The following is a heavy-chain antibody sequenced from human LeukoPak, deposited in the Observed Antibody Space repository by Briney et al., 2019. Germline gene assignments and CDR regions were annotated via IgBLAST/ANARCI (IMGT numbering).Heavy chain of an antibody. CDR3: ARESHIVATPYYDY. Sequence: ASVKVSCKASGCTLTWYYMHWVGQAPGQGREGRGWINPNSGGRNYAQKVQGWVTITRDRAISTAYMELSRLRSDDTAVYYCARESHIVATPYYDYWGQGTLVTVSS. V-gene: IGHV1-2*04. CDR2: INPNSGGR. D-gene: IGHD5-12*01. CDR1: GCTLTWYY. J-gene: IGHJ4*02.